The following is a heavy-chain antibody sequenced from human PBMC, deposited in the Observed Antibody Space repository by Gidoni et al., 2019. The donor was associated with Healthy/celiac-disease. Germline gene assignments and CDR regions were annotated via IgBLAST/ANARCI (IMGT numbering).Heavy chain of an antibody. D-gene: IGHD3-3*01. V-gene: IGHV2-26*01. J-gene: IGHJ4*02. CDR1: GFPLSNARMG. CDR2: IFSNDEK. Sequence: QVTLKESGPVLVKPTETLTMTCTVSGFPLSNARMGVSWIRQPPGKALEWLAHIFSNDEKSYSTSRKSRLTISKDTSKSQVVLTMTNMDPVDTATYYCARILISYYDFWSGYYPYYFDYWGQGTLVTVSS. CDR3: ARILISYYDFWSGYYPYYFDY.